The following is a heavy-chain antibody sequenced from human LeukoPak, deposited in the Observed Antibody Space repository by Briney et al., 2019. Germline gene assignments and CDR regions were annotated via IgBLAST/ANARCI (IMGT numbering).Heavy chain of an antibody. V-gene: IGHV1-2*06. Sequence: GASVKVSCKASGYTFTGYYMHWVRQAPGQGLEWMGRINPNSGGTNYAQKFQGRVTMIRDTSISTAYMELSRLRSDDTAVYYCARDSSDYDYVWGSYLPNDPWGQGTLVTVSS. J-gene: IGHJ5*02. CDR1: GYTFTGYY. D-gene: IGHD3-16*02. CDR3: ARDSSDYDYVWGSYLPNDP. CDR2: INPNSGGT.